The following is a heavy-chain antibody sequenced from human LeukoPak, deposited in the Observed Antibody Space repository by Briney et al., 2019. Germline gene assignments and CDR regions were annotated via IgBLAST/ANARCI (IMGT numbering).Heavy chain of an antibody. V-gene: IGHV1-18*01. Sequence: ASVKVSCKASGYTFTSYGISWVRQAPGQGLEWMGWISAYNGSTNYAQKLQGRVTMTTDTSTSTAYMELRSLRSDDTAVYYCARDARDIVLMVYTYYYYYGMDVWGQGTTVTVSS. CDR2: ISAYNGST. CDR1: GYTFTSYG. D-gene: IGHD2-8*01. J-gene: IGHJ6*02. CDR3: ARDARDIVLMVYTYYYYYGMDV.